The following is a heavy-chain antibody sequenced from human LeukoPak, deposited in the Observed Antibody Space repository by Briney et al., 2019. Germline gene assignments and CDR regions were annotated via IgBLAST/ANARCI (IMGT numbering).Heavy chain of an antibody. CDR3: ARDRPWGIYGMDV. D-gene: IGHD3-16*01. J-gene: IGHJ6*02. CDR1: GSTFSSYA. CDR2: ISYDGSNK. V-gene: IGHV3-30-3*01. Sequence: PGRSLRLSCAASGSTFSSYAMHWVRQAPGKGLEWVAVISYDGSNKYYADSVKGRFTISRDNSKNTLYLQMNSLRAEDTAVYYCARDRPWGIYGMDVWGQGTTVTVSS.